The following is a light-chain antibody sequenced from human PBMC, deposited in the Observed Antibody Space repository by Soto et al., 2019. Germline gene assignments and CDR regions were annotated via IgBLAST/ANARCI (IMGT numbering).Light chain of an antibody. Sequence: QSVLTQPASVSGSPGQSITISCTGTSSDVGAYTSVSWYQHHPGKAPKVIIYEVTKRPSGVPDRFSGSKSGSTASLTVSGLQDDDEADYYCASYAGTKLFVFGSGTKVTVL. CDR2: EVT. V-gene: IGLV2-8*01. J-gene: IGLJ1*01. CDR1: SSDVGAYTS. CDR3: ASYAGTKLFV.